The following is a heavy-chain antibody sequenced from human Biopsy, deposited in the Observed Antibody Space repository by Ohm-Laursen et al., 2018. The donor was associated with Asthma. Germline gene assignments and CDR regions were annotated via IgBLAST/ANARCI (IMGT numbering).Heavy chain of an antibody. D-gene: IGHD3-9*01. V-gene: IGHV1-3*01. CDR3: ARTYYDFLTGQVNDAFAM. CDR1: GYTLISYA. J-gene: IGHJ3*02. CDR2: INAGNGNT. Sequence: GSVRASCKVSGYTLISYAIHWVRQAPGQRLEWMGWINAGNGNTKYSQKLQGRVTISRDTSASTAYMDLSSLRSEDTAVYYRARTYYDFLTGQVNDAFAMWGQGTMVPVPS.